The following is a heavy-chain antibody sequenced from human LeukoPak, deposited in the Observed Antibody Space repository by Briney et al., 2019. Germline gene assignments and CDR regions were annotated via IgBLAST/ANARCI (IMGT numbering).Heavy chain of an antibody. CDR3: ARVWRSMDV. D-gene: IGHD2-21*01. J-gene: IGHJ6*02. CDR2: ISSSGSTI. CDR1: GFTSSSYE. V-gene: IGHV3-48*03. Sequence: GGSLRLSCAASGFTSSSYEMNWVRQAPGKGLEWVSYISSSGSTIYYADSVKGRFTISRDNAKNSLYLQMNSLGAEDTAVYYCARVWRSMDVWGQGTTVTVSS.